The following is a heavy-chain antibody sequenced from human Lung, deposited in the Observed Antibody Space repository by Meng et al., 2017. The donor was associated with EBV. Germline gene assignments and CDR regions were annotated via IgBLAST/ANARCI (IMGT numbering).Heavy chain of an antibody. CDR1: GDSSSSDIW. J-gene: IGHJ4*02. CDR3: GRDQGRQLINH. D-gene: IGHD1-1*01. Sequence: QLQESGPGLVKPSGTLSLTCTVSGDSSSSDIWWSWVRQPPGKGLEWIGEVYHRGDTNYNPSIKSRVVISVDRSKNQFSLNLSSVTAADTAVYYCGRDQGRQLINHWGQGTLVTVSS. V-gene: IGHV4-4*02. CDR2: VYHRGDT.